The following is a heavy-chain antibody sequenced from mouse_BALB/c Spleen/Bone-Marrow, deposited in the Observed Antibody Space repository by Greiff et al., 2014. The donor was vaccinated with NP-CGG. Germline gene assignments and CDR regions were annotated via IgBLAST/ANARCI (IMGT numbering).Heavy chain of an antibody. J-gene: IGHJ3*01. CDR3: ARDYGRTAWFAY. CDR1: GFNIKDTY. V-gene: IGHV14-3*02. Sequence: VQLQQSGAELVKPGASVKLSYTASGFNIKDTYIHWVKQRPEQGLEWIGGIDPANGNTKYDTKFQGKATITADTSSNTAYLQLSSLTSEDTAVYYCARDYGRTAWFAYWGQGTLVTVSA. CDR2: IDPANGNT. D-gene: IGHD1-1*01.